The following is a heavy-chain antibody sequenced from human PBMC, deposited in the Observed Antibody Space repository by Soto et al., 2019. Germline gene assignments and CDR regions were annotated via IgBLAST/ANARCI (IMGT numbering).Heavy chain of an antibody. CDR2: IYFSGGT. CDR3: ARESRSWYGSIWDY. V-gene: IGHV4-59*12. D-gene: IGHD6-13*01. J-gene: IGHJ4*02. Sequence: SETLSLTCTVSGGSISSYYWSWIRQPPGKGLEWIGYIYFSGGTNYNPSLKSRVTISVDTSKNQFSLKLSSVTAADTAVYYCARESRSWYGSIWDYWGQGTLVTVSS. CDR1: GGSISSYY.